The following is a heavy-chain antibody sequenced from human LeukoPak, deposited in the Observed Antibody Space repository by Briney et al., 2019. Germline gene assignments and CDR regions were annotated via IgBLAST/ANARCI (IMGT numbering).Heavy chain of an antibody. CDR1: GFTFSTYW. V-gene: IGHV3-74*01. CDR3: AKVGTKYYDYVWGSYRYLDAFDI. CDR2: IKSDGSST. D-gene: IGHD3-16*02. Sequence: GGSLRLSCAASGFTFSTYWMHWVRQAPGKGLVWVSRIKSDGSSTRYADSVKGRFTISRDNAKNSLYLQMNSLRAEDTALYYCAKVGTKYYDYVWGSYRYLDAFDIWGQGTMVTVSS. J-gene: IGHJ3*02.